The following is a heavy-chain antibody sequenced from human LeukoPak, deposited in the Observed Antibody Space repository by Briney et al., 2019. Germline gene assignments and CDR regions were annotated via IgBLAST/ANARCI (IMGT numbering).Heavy chain of an antibody. Sequence: GGSLRLSCEASGFTFSDYWMAWVRQVPGKGLEWVANINQDGSAAFYVDSMKGRVTISRDNAKKSRYLQMDSLTVEDTAVYYCVRSIDYWGQGTLVTVSA. CDR1: GFTFSDYW. V-gene: IGHV3-7*01. J-gene: IGHJ4*02. CDR3: VRSIDY. CDR2: INQDGSAA.